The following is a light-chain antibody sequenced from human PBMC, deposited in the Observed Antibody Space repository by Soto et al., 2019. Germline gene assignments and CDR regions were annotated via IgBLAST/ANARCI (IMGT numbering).Light chain of an antibody. Sequence: QSVLTQPPSASGTPGQRVTISCSGNTFNIGSYYVYWYQHLPGMAPKLLMYRNNLRPSGVPERFAGSKSGTSASLAISGLRSEDEADYYCVAWDDSLNGVVFGGGTKVTVL. CDR3: VAWDDSLNGVV. CDR2: RNN. J-gene: IGLJ2*01. CDR1: TFNIGSYY. V-gene: IGLV1-47*01.